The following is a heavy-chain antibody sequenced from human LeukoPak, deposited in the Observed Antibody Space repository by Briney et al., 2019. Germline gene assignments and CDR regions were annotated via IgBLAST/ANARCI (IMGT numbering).Heavy chain of an antibody. CDR3: ARAPLGSLDYYYYMDV. CDR2: INHSGST. V-gene: IGHV4-34*01. Sequence: SETLSLTCAVYGGSFSGYYWSWIRQPPGKGLEGIGEINHSGSTNYNPSLKSRVTISVDTSKNQFSLKLSSVTAADTAVYYCARAPLGSLDYYYYMDVWGKGTTVTVSS. J-gene: IGHJ6*03. CDR1: GGSFSGYY. D-gene: IGHD2-15*01.